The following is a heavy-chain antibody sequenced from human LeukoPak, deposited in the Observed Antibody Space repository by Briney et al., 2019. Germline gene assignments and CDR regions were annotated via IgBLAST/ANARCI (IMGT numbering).Heavy chain of an antibody. J-gene: IGHJ4*02. CDR3: AKDMGYGSERLGYFDY. Sequence: PGGSLRLSCAASGFTFDDYAMHWVRQAPGKGLEWVSGISWNSGSIGYADSVKGQFTISRDNAKNSLYLQMNSLRAEDTALYYCAKDMGYGSERLGYFDYWGQGTLVTVSS. CDR2: ISWNSGSI. V-gene: IGHV3-9*01. CDR1: GFTFDDYA. D-gene: IGHD3-10*01.